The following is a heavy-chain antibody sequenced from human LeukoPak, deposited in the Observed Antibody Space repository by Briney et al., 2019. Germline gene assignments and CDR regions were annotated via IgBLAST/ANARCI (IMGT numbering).Heavy chain of an antibody. CDR2: IYHSGST. CDR3: ATPARDPYMDV. CDR1: GYSISSGYY. V-gene: IGHV4-38-2*02. Sequence: SETLSLTCTVSGYSISSGYYWGGIRQPPGKGLEWIGSIYHSGSTYYNPSLKSRVTISVDTSKNQFSLKLSSVTAADTAVYYCATPARDPYMDVWGKGTTVTVSS. J-gene: IGHJ6*03.